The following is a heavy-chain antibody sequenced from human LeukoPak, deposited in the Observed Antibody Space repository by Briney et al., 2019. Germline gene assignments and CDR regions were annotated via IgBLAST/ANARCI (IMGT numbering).Heavy chain of an antibody. CDR3: ARGIAVAGTQTGFDY. D-gene: IGHD6-19*01. Sequence: SETLSLTCTVSGGSISSYYWGWIRQPPGKGLEWIGSIYYSGSTYYNPSLKSRVTISVDTSKNQFSLKLSSVTAADTAVYYCARGIAVAGTQTGFDYWGQGTLVTVSS. CDR2: IYYSGST. J-gene: IGHJ4*02. CDR1: GGSISSYY. V-gene: IGHV4-39*07.